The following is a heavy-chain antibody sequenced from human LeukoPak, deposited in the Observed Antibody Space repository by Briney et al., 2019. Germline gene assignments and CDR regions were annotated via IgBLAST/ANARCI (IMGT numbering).Heavy chain of an antibody. Sequence: VASVKVSCKASGYTFTSYYMHWVRQAPGQGLEWMGIINPSGGSTNYAQKLQGRVTMTTDTSTSTAYMELRSLRSDDTAVYYCARGERLNNWFDPWGQGTLVTVSS. D-gene: IGHD1-1*01. CDR1: GYTFTSYY. V-gene: IGHV1-46*01. J-gene: IGHJ5*02. CDR2: INPSGGST. CDR3: ARGERLNNWFDP.